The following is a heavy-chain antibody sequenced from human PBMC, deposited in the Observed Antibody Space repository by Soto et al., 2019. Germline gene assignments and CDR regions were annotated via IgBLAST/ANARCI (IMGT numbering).Heavy chain of an antibody. J-gene: IGHJ4*02. D-gene: IGHD6-13*01. CDR3: ARVYFRIAAADELFDY. CDR1: GGSVSSGSYY. V-gene: IGHV4-61*01. Sequence: PSETLSLTCTVSGGSVSSGSYYWSWIRQPPGKGLEWIGYIYYSGSTNYNPSLKSRVTISVDTSKNQFSLKLSSVTAADTAVYYCARVYFRIAAADELFDYWGQGTLVIVSS. CDR2: IYYSGST.